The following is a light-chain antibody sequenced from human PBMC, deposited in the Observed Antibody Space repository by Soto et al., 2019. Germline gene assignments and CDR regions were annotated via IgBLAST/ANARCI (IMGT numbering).Light chain of an antibody. CDR3: IPDTSGGIVV. V-gene: IGLV2-14*03. J-gene: IGLJ2*01. CDR1: NSDVGAYNY. CDR2: QVT. Sequence: QSALTQPASVSGSPGQSLTISCTGTNSDVGAYNYVSWYQQHPSKPPKLVIYQVTNRPSGVSDRFSGSKSGGAASLTISGLQAEDEADYYCIPDTSGGIVVFGGGTKLTVL.